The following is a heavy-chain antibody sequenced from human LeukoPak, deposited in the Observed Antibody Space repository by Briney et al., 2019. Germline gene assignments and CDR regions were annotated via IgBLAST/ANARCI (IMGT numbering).Heavy chain of an antibody. CDR1: GGSISSYY. CDR3: ATLHNYYYYLDV. V-gene: IGHV4-59*01. J-gene: IGHJ6*03. CDR2: IYYSGST. Sequence: SETLSLTCTVSGGSISSYYWSWIRQPPGKGLEWIGYIYYSGSTKYNPSLKSRVTISVDTSKNQFSLNLSSVTAADTAVNYCATLHNYYYYLDVWGKGTTVTISS.